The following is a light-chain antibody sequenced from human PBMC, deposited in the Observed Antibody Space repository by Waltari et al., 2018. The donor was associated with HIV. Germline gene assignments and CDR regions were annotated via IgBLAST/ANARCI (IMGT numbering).Light chain of an antibody. V-gene: IGKV3-15*01. CDR1: QSVRSH. Sequence: VMTQSPATPSVSRGDRAILSCGASQSVRSHLAWYQQRPGQSPRLLIYGASTRATGVPARFTGSGSGTDFTLTITSLQSEDFAVYYCQAFGGTFGPGTRV. CDR3: QAFGGT. CDR2: GAS. J-gene: IGKJ3*01.